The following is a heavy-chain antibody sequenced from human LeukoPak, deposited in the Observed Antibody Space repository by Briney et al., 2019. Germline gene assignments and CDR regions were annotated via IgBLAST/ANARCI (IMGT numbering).Heavy chain of an antibody. V-gene: IGHV3-9*01. D-gene: IGHD4-17*01. CDR2: ISWNSGSI. CDR1: GFTFDDYA. J-gene: IGHJ3*02. Sequence: PGGSLRLSCAASGFTFDDYAMHWVRQAPGKGLEWVSGISWNSGSIGYADSVKGRFTISRDNAKNSLYLQMNSLRAEDTALYYCAKDPSSNYGSDAFDIWGQGTMVTVSS. CDR3: AKDPSSNYGSDAFDI.